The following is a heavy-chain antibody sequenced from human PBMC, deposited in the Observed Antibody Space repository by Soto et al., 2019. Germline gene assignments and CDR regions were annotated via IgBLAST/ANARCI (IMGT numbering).Heavy chain of an antibody. V-gene: IGHV5-10-1*01. CDR1: GYTFTNYW. Sequence: PGESLKISCKGSGYTFTNYWISWVRHMPGKGLEWMGKIDPSDSYSTYSPSFQGHITISVDKSISTAYLQWTSLKASDTAIYYCAIQHGVVKEFAYWGQGTLVTVSS. CDR2: IDPSDSYS. D-gene: IGHD3-22*01. CDR3: AIQHGVVKEFAY. J-gene: IGHJ4*02.